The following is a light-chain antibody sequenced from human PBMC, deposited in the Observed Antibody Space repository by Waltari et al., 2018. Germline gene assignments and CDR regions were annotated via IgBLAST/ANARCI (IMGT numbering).Light chain of an antibody. Sequence: HSVLTQPPSVSAAPGQDVPLFCPGTSLHIGNNYFSWYQHVPVTAPKLLLFDNNERPAGIPDRVSGSKSGTSATLDITGLQTGDEAHYYCATWDSSLSGGVFGGGTKLIVL. V-gene: IGLV1-51*01. J-gene: IGLJ2*01. CDR3: ATWDSSLSGGV. CDR1: SLHIGNNY. CDR2: DNN.